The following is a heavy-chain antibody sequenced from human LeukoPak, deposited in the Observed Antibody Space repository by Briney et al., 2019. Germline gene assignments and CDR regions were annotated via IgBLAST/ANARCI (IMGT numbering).Heavy chain of an antibody. D-gene: IGHD1-26*01. CDR3: ARCGSESDY. V-gene: IGHV3-7*01. Sequence: GGSLRLSCAASGFTFSGYWMTWVRQAPGKGLEWVANIKEDGSQKNHVDSVKGRFTISRDNAKDSLYLQMDSLRAEDTAVYYCARCGSESDYWGQGTLVTVSS. CDR2: IKEDGSQK. J-gene: IGHJ4*02. CDR1: GFTFSGYW.